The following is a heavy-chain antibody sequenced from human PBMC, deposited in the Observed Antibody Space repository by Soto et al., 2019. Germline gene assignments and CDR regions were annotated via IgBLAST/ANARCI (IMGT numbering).Heavy chain of an antibody. D-gene: IGHD3-3*01. CDR3: ARDPRPPSGWLGFWEYGMDV. Sequence: ASVKVSCKASGYTFTGNYIHWVRQAPGQGLEWMGWVSPDNGGTTSAEKFQGRVTMTRDTSVTTAYMELYRLTSDDTAVYYCARDPRPPSGWLGFWEYGMDVWGQGTTVTVSS. V-gene: IGHV1-2*02. CDR1: GYTFTGNY. CDR2: VSPDNGGT. J-gene: IGHJ6*02.